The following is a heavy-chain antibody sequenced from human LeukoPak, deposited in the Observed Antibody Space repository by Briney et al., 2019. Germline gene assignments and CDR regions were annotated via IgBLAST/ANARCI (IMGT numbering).Heavy chain of an antibody. CDR2: ISSSSSYI. D-gene: IGHD3-10*01. CDR3: ARQDGIGELDEYNWFDP. Sequence: SGGSLRLSCAASGFTFSSYSMNWVRQAPGKGLEWVSSISSSSSYIYYADSVKGRFTISSDNANNSLYLQMNSLRAEDTAVYYCARQDGIGELDEYNWFDPWGQGTLVTVSS. V-gene: IGHV3-21*01. CDR1: GFTFSSYS. J-gene: IGHJ5*02.